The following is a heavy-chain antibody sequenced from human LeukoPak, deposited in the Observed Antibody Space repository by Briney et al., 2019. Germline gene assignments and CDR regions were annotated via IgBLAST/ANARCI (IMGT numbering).Heavy chain of an antibody. CDR3: ARYAVDY. CDR2: IRYDGSNK. CDR1: GFTFSSYG. J-gene: IGHJ4*02. D-gene: IGHD5-18*01. V-gene: IGHV3-30*02. Sequence: GGSLRLSCAASGFTFSSYGMHWVRQAPGKGLEWVAFIRYDGSNKYYAESVKGRFTISRDNSKNTLYLQMNSLRAEDTAVYYCARYAVDYWGQGTLVTVSS.